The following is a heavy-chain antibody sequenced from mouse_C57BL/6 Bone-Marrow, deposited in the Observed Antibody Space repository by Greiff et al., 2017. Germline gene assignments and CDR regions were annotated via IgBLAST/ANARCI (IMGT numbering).Heavy chain of an antibody. CDR2: IYPRSGNT. CDR3: ARESIYYDYDGGGY. J-gene: IGHJ2*01. CDR1: GYTFPSYG. V-gene: IGHV1-81*01. D-gene: IGHD2-4*01. Sequence: VQLQQSGAELARPGASVKLSCKASGYTFPSYGISWVKQRTGQGLEWIGEIYPRSGNTYYNEKFKGKATLTADKSSSTAYMELRSLTSEDSAVYFCARESIYYDYDGGGYWGQGTTLTVSS.